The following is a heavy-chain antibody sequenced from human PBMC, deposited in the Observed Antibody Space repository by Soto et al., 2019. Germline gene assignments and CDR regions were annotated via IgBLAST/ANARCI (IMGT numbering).Heavy chain of an antibody. V-gene: IGHV1-18*01. D-gene: IGHD2-15*01. CDR1: GDTFISSG. CDR3: ARIEYCSGGNCYSAFDI. Sequence: VQSGAEVKKPGASVKVSCKASGDTFISSGISWVRQAPGQGLEWMGWISGYKGDTNYEQKFQGRVTSTTDTSTSTAYMELRSLTPGDTAIYYCARIEYCSGGNCYSAFDIWGQGTLVTVSS. CDR2: ISGYKGDT. J-gene: IGHJ3*02.